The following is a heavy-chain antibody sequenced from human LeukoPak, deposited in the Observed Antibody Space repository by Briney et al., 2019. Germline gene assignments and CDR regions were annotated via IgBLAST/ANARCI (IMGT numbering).Heavy chain of an antibody. CDR3: ARTNLRYCSGGSCYFDY. CDR2: IYPGDSDT. D-gene: IGHD2-15*01. CDR1: GYSSTSYW. V-gene: IGHV5-51*01. J-gene: IGHJ4*02. Sequence: GESLKISCKGSGYSSTSYWIGWVRQMPGKGLKWMGIIYPGDSDTRYSPSFQGQVTISADKSISTAYLQWSSLKASDTAMYYCARTNLRYCSGGSCYFDYWGQGTLVTVSS.